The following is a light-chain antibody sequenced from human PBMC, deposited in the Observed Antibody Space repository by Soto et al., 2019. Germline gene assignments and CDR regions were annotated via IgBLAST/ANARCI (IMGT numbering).Light chain of an antibody. CDR2: DVS. CDR3: HHRSNWPLT. Sequence: EVVLTQSPATLSLSPGERATLSCRASQSDTKYLAWYQQKPGQALRLLIYDVSKRATGIPARFSGSGSETDFTLTISSLEPGDFAVYYCHHRSNWPLTFGGGTKLEIK. CDR1: QSDTKY. V-gene: IGKV3-11*01. J-gene: IGKJ4*01.